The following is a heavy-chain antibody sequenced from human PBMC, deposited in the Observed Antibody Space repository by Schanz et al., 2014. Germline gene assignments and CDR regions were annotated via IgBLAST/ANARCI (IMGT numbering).Heavy chain of an antibody. J-gene: IGHJ4*02. Sequence: QIQLVQSGPEVKKPGATVKVSCKASGYIFTSYGISWVRQAPGQGLEWMGWISAYNGNTKYPQKLQGRVTMTTDTSTSTGDMELRSLRSDDTAVYYCARDAADFYDILTEEDYWGQGTLVTVSS. V-gene: IGHV1-18*01. CDR3: ARDAADFYDILTEEDY. D-gene: IGHD3-9*01. CDR2: ISAYNGNT. CDR1: GYIFTSYG.